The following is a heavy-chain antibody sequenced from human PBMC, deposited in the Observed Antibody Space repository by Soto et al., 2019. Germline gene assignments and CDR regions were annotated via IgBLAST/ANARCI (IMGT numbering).Heavy chain of an antibody. V-gene: IGHV2-5*01. D-gene: IGHD3-22*01. Sequence: QITLKESGPTLVKPTQPLTLTCTFSGFSLSTSGVGVGWIRQPPGKALEWLALIYWNDDKRYSPSLKSRLTITKDTSKNQVVLTMTNMDPVDTATYYCAHRVLPPYYYDSSGYYYGFDYWGQGTLVTVSS. J-gene: IGHJ4*02. CDR3: AHRVLPPYYYDSSGYYYGFDY. CDR2: IYWNDDK. CDR1: GFSLSTSGVG.